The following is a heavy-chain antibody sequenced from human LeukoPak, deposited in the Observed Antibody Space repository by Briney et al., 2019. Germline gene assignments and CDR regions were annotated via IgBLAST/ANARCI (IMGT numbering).Heavy chain of an antibody. CDR3: ARSRTTLYYMDV. V-gene: IGHV1-8*03. CDR1: GYTFTSYD. D-gene: IGHD1-7*01. Sequence: GASVKVSCKASGYTFTSYDINWVRQATGQGLEWMGWMNPNSGNTGYAQKFQGRVTITRNTSISTAYMELSSLRSEDTAVYYCARSRTTLYYMDVWGKGTTVTVSS. J-gene: IGHJ6*03. CDR2: MNPNSGNT.